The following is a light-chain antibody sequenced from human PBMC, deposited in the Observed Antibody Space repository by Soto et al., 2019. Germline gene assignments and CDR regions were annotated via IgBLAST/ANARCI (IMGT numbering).Light chain of an antibody. CDR3: QSSDSSLKIF. J-gene: IGLJ2*01. CDR2: GNT. V-gene: IGLV1-40*01. Sequence: QSVLTQPPSVSGAPGQRVTISCTGSSSNIGAGHDVHWYQQLPGSAPKLLIYGNTDRPSGVPDRFSGSKSGTSASLAITGLQAEDEADYYCQSSDSSLKIFFGGGTQLTVL. CDR1: SSNIGAGHD.